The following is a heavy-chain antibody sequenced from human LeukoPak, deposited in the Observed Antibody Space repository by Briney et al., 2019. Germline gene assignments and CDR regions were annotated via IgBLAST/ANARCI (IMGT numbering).Heavy chain of an antibody. CDR3: ARDSGRSATYFNY. CDR2: ISYDASKT. J-gene: IGHJ4*02. D-gene: IGHD3-10*01. CDR1: GFTFSNFA. V-gene: IGHV3-30*04. Sequence: PGRSLRLSCAASGFTFSNFAMPWVRQAPGKGLEWVAGISYDASKTYYADSVRGRFTISRDTSKNTLYLQMNGLRAEDTAVYYCARDSGRSATYFNYWGQGTLVTVSS.